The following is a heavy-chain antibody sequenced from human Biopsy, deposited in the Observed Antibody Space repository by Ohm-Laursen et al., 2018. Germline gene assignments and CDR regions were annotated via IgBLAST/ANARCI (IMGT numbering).Heavy chain of an antibody. Sequence: TLSLTCTVSGGSIRSDYWSWIRQTPGKGLEWIGYIYYSGSTNYNPSLKSRVTISVDTSKNQFSLRLNSVTATDTAVYYCARATNSTGWPYYYFYGMDVWGQGTTVTVSS. V-gene: IGHV4-59*01. D-gene: IGHD2/OR15-2a*01. CDR2: IYYSGST. CDR3: ARATNSTGWPYYYFYGMDV. J-gene: IGHJ6*02. CDR1: GGSIRSDY.